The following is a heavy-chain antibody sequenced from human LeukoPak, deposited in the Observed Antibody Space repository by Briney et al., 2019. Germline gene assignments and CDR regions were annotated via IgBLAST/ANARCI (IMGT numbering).Heavy chain of an antibody. CDR2: IRGKAYGGTT. J-gene: IGHJ6*03. D-gene: IGHD6-19*01. CDR3: TRNLMAGTYYMDV. CDR1: GFTFSDYY. V-gene: IGHV3-49*03. Sequence: PGGSLRLSCAASGFTFSDYYMSWIRQAPGKGLEWVGFIRGKAYGGTTEYAASVKGRFTISRDDSKSIAYLQMNSLKTEDTAVYYCTRNLMAGTYYMDVWGKGTTVTISS.